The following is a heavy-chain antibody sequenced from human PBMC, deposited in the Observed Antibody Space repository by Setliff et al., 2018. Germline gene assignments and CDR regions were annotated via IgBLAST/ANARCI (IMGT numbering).Heavy chain of an antibody. Sequence: GGSLRLSCAASRFSFSNYWMSWVRQAPGKGLEWVANIKPDGSEGYYVDSVTGRFTISRDNTKNSLYLQMNSLRAEDMAVYYCASTYSYGSGFGFWGQGTLVTVSS. CDR2: IKPDGSEG. CDR3: ASTYSYGSGFGF. V-gene: IGHV3-7*01. CDR1: RFSFSNYW. J-gene: IGHJ4*02. D-gene: IGHD3-10*01.